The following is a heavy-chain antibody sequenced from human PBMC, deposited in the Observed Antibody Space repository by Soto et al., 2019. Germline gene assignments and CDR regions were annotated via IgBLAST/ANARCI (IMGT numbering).Heavy chain of an antibody. J-gene: IGHJ4*02. Sequence: TSAVFWGSSVGRGCFRGWKRQPPGRGLGGFGSIYYSGSTYYNPSLQSRVAISVDTSKNQFSLKLKSVTAADTAIYYCARRTVNIRTFYSGLKTHCFDYWGQGAPVTASS. V-gene: IGHV4-39*01. CDR1: WGSSVGRGCF. D-gene: IGHD6-19*01. CDR3: ARRTVNIRTFYSGLKTHCFDY. CDR2: IYYSGST.